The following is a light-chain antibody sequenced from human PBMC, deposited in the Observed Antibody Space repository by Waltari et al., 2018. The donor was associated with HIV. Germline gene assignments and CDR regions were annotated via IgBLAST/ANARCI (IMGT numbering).Light chain of an antibody. J-gene: IGKJ1*01. CDR1: QTVRSR. CDR3: QQYNIWPPWS. V-gene: IGKV3-15*01. CDR2: DAS. Sequence: EIVMTQSPATLSVSPGERATLSCRPSQTVRSRLAWYQQKPGQAPRLLIYDASTRAAGIPDRFSGSGSGTEFTLTISSLQSEDSAVYFCQQYNIWPPWSFGPGTKVEIK.